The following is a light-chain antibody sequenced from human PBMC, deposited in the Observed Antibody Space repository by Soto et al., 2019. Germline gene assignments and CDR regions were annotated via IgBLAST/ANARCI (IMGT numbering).Light chain of an antibody. CDR2: DVS. CDR1: SSDVGAYIY. J-gene: IGLJ2*01. V-gene: IGLV2-14*01. Sequence: QSALTQPASVSGSPGQSITISCTGTSSDVGAYIYVSWYQQYPGEAPKLMIYDVSNRFSGVSNRFSGSKSGNTASLTISGLQAEDEADYYCSSYTSSSTLLFGGGTKVTVL. CDR3: SSYTSSSTLL.